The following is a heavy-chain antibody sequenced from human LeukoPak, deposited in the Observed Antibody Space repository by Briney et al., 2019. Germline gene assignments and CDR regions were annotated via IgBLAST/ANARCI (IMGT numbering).Heavy chain of an antibody. Sequence: GASVKVSCKASGYTFTSYGISWVRQAPGQGLEWMGWISAYNGNTNYAQKLQGRVTMATDTSTSTAYMELSSLRSEDTAVYYCISEVSLAYWGQGTLVTVSS. CDR2: ISAYNGNT. CDR3: ISEVSLAY. D-gene: IGHD1-26*01. J-gene: IGHJ4*02. V-gene: IGHV1-18*01. CDR1: GYTFTSYG.